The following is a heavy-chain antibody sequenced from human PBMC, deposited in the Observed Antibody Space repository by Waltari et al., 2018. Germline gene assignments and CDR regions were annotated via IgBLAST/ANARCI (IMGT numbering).Heavy chain of an antibody. CDR3: VSNRIAVAGTPHDY. CDR2: ISSSSSYI. CDR1: GFTFSSYS. J-gene: IGHJ4*02. V-gene: IGHV3-21*01. Sequence: EVQLVESGGGLVKPGGSLRLSCAASGFTFSSYSMNWVRQAPGKGLEWVSSISSSSSYIYYADSVKGRFTISRDNAKNSLYLQMNSLRAEDTAVYYCVSNRIAVAGTPHDYWGQGTLVTVSS. D-gene: IGHD6-19*01.